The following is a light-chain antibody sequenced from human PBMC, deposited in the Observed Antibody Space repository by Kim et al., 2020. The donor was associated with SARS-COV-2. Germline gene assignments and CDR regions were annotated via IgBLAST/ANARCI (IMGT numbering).Light chain of an antibody. CDR1: GSNTGNGYD. J-gene: IGLJ1*01. V-gene: IGLV1-40*01. CDR3: QSYDRRLSSYV. Sequence: QRVTISCPGSGSNTGNGYDVHWYQQLPGKAPKFLIYSNNNRPSGVPDRFSASKTGTSASLAITGLQAEDEAAYYCQSYDRRLSSYVFGTGTKVTVL. CDR2: SNN.